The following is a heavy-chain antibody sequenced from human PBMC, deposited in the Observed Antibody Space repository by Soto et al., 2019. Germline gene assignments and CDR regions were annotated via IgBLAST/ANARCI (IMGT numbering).Heavy chain of an antibody. CDR2: INHSGST. Sequence: SETLSLTCAVYGGSFSGYYWSWIRQPPGKGLEWIGEINHSGSTNYNPSLKSRVTISVDTSKNQSSLKLSSVTAADTAVYYCARATYYYDSSGFQTSLFDYWGQGALVTVSS. V-gene: IGHV4-34*01. CDR1: GGSFSGYY. CDR3: ARATYYYDSSGFQTSLFDY. D-gene: IGHD3-22*01. J-gene: IGHJ4*02.